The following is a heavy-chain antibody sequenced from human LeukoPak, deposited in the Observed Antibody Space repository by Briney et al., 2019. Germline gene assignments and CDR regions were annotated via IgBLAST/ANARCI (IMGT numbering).Heavy chain of an antibody. J-gene: IGHJ4*02. D-gene: IGHD6-13*01. Sequence: ASVKVSCKASGYTFTGYYMHWVRQAPGQGLEWMGWINPNSGGTNYAQKFQGRVTMIRDTSINTAYMELSRLRSDDTAVYYCARTVAAAGPNDYWGQGTLVTVSS. CDR2: INPNSGGT. CDR3: ARTVAAAGPNDY. CDR1: GYTFTGYY. V-gene: IGHV1-2*02.